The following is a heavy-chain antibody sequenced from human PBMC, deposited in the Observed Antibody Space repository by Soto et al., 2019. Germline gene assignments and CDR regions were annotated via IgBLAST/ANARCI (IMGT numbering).Heavy chain of an antibody. J-gene: IGHJ5*02. CDR1: GGSFSGCY. V-gene: IGHV4-34*01. CDR2: INHSGST. CDR3: ARVLFGRGNWFDP. D-gene: IGHD3-3*01. Sequence: SETLSLTCAVYGGSFSGCYWSWIRQPPGKGLEWIGEINHSGSTNYNPSLKSRVTISVDTSKNQFSLKLSSVTAADTAVYYCARVLFGRGNWFDPWGQGTLVTVSS.